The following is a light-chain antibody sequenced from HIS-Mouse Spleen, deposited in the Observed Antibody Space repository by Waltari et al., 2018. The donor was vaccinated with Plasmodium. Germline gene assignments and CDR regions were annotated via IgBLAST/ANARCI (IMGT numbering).Light chain of an antibody. CDR2: RNN. V-gene: IGLV1-47*01. Sequence: QSVLTQPPSASGTPGHRVTISCSGSSSNIGSNYVYWYQQLPGTAPKLVIYRNNQRPSGVPDLFSGSKSGTSASLAMSGLRSDDEADYYCAAWEDSLSGRLFGGGTKLTVL. CDR1: SSNIGSNY. J-gene: IGLJ3*02. CDR3: AAWEDSLSGRL.